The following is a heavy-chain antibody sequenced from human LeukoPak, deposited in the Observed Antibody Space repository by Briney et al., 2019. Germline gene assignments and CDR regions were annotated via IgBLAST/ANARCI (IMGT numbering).Heavy chain of an antibody. CDR3: VRHSGEYCTKGICYLFDY. CDR2: VYDSRNT. J-gene: IGHJ4*02. D-gene: IGHD2-8*01. CDR1: DASTSSPTCY. V-gene: IGHV4-39*01. Sequence: SETLSSTCTVSDASTSSPTCYGGWIRQARGEGLAWIGGVYDSRNTYYNSSLKSRVTLSVDTTKKQFYLQLSSVTAEDTAMYYCVRHSGEYCTKGICYLFDYWGQGILVTVPS.